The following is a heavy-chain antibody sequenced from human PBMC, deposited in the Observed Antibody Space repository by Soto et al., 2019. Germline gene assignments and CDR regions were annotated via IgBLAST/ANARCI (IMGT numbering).Heavy chain of an antibody. V-gene: IGHV3-15*01. CDR1: GSTFSNAL. Sequence: EVQLVESGGGLVKPGGSLRLSCAASGSTFSNALMSWVRQAPGKWLEWVGRIKSGTDGGTIDYAAPVKGRFTISRDYSKNTRNLQMNSLKTEDTAVYYCTTLSAIAVTGNLYRGYWGQGTLVTVSS. CDR3: TTLSAIAVTGNLYRGY. J-gene: IGHJ4*02. D-gene: IGHD6-19*01. CDR2: IKSGTDGGTI.